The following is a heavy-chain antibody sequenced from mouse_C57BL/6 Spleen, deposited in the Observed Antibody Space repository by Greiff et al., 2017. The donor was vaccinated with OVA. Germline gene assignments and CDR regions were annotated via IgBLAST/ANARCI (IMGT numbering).Heavy chain of an antibody. CDR3: TTTSYGSSTAWFAY. D-gene: IGHD1-1*01. V-gene: IGHV14-1*01. CDR2: IDPEDGDT. Sequence: VQLQQSGAELVRPGASVKLSCTASGFNIKDYYMHWVKQRPEQGLEWIGRIDPEDGDTEYAPKFQGKATMTADTSSNTAYLQLSSLTSEDTAVYYCTTTSYGSSTAWFAYWGQGTLVTVSA. J-gene: IGHJ3*01. CDR1: GFNIKDYY.